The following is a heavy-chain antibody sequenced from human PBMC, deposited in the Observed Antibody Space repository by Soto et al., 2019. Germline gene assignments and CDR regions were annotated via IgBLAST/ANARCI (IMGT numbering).Heavy chain of an antibody. J-gene: IGHJ1*01. CDR1: GFIFTSFG. Sequence: QVQLVESGGGVVQPGTSRKLSCATSGFIFTSFGMHWLRQAPGKGLEWVAVISYDGIDENYADSVKGRFAISRDKSKSTVYLHMNTLRVEDTAVYYCAKDFREMATGAPDVSWAQVHLVTVSS. CDR3: AKDFREMATGAPDVS. V-gene: IGHV3-30*18. CDR2: ISYDGIDE.